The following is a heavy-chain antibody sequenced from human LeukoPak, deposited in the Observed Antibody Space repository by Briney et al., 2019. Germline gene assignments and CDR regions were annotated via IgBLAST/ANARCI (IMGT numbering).Heavy chain of an antibody. CDR3: AKDTSIGRYCTNGVCSPFDY. J-gene: IGHJ4*02. V-gene: IGHV3-23*01. Sequence: HPGGSLRLSCAGSGFTFSSYAMSWVRQAPGKGLEWVSAIGDTGATTYDADSVKGRFTISRDNSRSTLYLQMNSLRAEDTALYYCAKDTSIGRYCTNGVCSPFDYWGQGTLVTVSS. D-gene: IGHD2-8*01. CDR2: IGDTGATT. CDR1: GFTFSSYA.